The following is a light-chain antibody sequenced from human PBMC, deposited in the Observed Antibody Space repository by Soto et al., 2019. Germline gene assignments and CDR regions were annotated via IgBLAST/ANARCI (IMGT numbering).Light chain of an antibody. CDR2: EGS. V-gene: IGLV2-23*03. J-gene: IGLJ7*01. Sequence: QSALTQPASVSGSPGQSITISCTGTSSGVGSHHLVSWYQQHPGQAPKLMIYEGSKRPLGVSTRFSASKSGNTASLTISGLQAEDEADYYCCSDGGSRAVFGGGTQLTVL. CDR3: CSDGGSRAV. CDR1: SSGVGSHHL.